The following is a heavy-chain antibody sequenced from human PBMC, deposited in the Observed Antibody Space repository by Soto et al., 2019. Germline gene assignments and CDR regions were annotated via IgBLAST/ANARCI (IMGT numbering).Heavy chain of an antibody. D-gene: IGHD3-9*01. CDR3: VKDSSSDILTGFSYFDY. CDR2: ISWSGGDK. V-gene: IGHV3-9*01. Sequence: EVQLVESGGDLVQPGRSLRLACAASGFTFDNYAMHWVRQLPGKGLEWVSGISWSGGDKAYAASVKGRCSISRDNATKSLYLHIDSLRLEDTAVYSCVKDSSSDILTGFSYFDYWGRGTPVTVSS. J-gene: IGHJ4*02. CDR1: GFTFDNYA.